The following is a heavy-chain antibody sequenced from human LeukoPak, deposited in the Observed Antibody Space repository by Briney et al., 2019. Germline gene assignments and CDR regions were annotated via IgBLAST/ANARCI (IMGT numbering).Heavy chain of an antibody. J-gene: IGHJ4*02. D-gene: IGHD2-2*01. CDR2: ISSSGSTI. Sequence: GSLRLSCAASGFTFSSYAMHWVRQAPGKGLEWVSYISSSGSTIYYADSVKGRFTISRDNAKNSLYLQMNSLRAGDTAVYYCARETDSTLFDHWGQGTLVTVSS. CDR1: GFTFSSYA. CDR3: ARETDSTLFDH. V-gene: IGHV3-48*03.